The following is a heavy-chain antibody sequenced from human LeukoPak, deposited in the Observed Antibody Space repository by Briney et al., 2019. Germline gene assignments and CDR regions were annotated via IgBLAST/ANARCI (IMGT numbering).Heavy chain of an antibody. Sequence: GGPLRLSCAASGFTFSSYGMHWVRQAPGKGLEWVAVIWYDGSNKYYADSVKGRFTISRDNSKNTLYLQMNSLRAEDTAVYYCARSEGYYDILTGYYYYYGMDVWGKGTTVTVSS. CDR1: GFTFSSYG. CDR2: IWYDGSNK. V-gene: IGHV3-33*01. D-gene: IGHD3-9*01. J-gene: IGHJ6*04. CDR3: ARSEGYYDILTGYYYYYGMDV.